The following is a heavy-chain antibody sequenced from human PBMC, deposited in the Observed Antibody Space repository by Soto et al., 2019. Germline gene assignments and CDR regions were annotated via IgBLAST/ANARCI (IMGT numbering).Heavy chain of an antibody. CDR1: GGSISSGDYY. D-gene: IGHD3-3*01. J-gene: IGHJ5*02. Sequence: SETLSLTCTVSGGSISSGDYYWSWIRQPPGKGLEWIGYIYYSGSTYYNPSLKSRVTISVDTSKNQFSLKLSSVTAADTAVYYCARVPASRDFSAGFWFDPWGQGTLVTVSS. CDR3: ARVPASRDFSAGFWFDP. V-gene: IGHV4-30-4*01. CDR2: IYYSGST.